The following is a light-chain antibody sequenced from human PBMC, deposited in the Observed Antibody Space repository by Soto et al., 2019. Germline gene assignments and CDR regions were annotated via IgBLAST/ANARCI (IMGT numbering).Light chain of an antibody. J-gene: IGKJ1*01. V-gene: IGKV1-5*03. CDR1: QSISSW. Sequence: DIQMTQSPSTLSASVGDRVTITCRASQSISSWLAWYQQKPGKAPKLLIYKASSLETGVPSRFSGSGSGTEFTLIISSLQPDDFATYNYQQYNTYPTWTFGQGTKVEIK. CDR3: QQYNTYPTWT. CDR2: KAS.